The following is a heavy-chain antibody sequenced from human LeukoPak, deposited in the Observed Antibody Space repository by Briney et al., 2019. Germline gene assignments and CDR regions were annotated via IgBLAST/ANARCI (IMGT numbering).Heavy chain of an antibody. J-gene: IGHJ4*02. CDR1: GDSIVTYY. V-gene: IGHV4-59*01. D-gene: IGHD5-12*01. CDR2: IFYTGST. Sequence: SETLSLTCTVSGDSIVTYYRSWIRQPPGTGLEWIGYIFYTGSTNYNPSLKSRVTISVDTSRNQFSLKLSSVTAADTAVYYCARVGYSGYEALYYFDYWGQGTLVTVSS. CDR3: ARVGYSGYEALYYFDY.